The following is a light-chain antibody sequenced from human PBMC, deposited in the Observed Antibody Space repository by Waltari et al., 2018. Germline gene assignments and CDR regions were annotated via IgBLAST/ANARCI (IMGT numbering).Light chain of an antibody. CDR2: YDD. CDR3: QVWESSTEVL. Sequence: SYVLAQPPSVSVAPGKTATITFGGDNFGGKIVHWYQRKPGQAPVLVIYYDDNRPSGIPERFSGSISGNTATLTISGVEAGDEADYFCQVWESSTEVLFGGGTKLTVL. J-gene: IGLJ2*01. V-gene: IGLV3-21*01. CDR1: NFGGKI.